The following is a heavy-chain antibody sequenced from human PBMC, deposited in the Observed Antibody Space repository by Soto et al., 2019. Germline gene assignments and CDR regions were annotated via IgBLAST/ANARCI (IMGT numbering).Heavy chain of an antibody. CDR1: GYTFTSYD. V-gene: IGHV1-8*01. D-gene: IGHD3-10*01. J-gene: IGHJ4*02. CDR2: MNPNSGNT. CDR3: ARGRRGDYYGSGSYLDY. Sequence: QVQLVQSGAEVKKPGASVKVSCKASGYTFTSYDINWVRQATGQGLEWMGWMNPNSGNTGYAQKFKGKVTMTRNTSISTAYMELSSLRSEDTAVYYCARGRRGDYYGSGSYLDYWGQGTLVTVSS.